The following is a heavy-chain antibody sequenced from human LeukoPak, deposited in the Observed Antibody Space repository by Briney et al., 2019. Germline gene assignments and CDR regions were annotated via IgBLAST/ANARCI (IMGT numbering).Heavy chain of an antibody. CDR1: GGSISYYY. Sequence: SETLSLTCTVSGGSISYYYWSWIRQSPGKGLEWIGYVYYSGTTNYNPSLKSRVTISVDTSKNQFSLQLRSVTAADTAVYYCARDDPQTRVPEGMDVWGQGTTVTVSS. J-gene: IGHJ6*02. CDR2: VYYSGTT. D-gene: IGHD4/OR15-4a*01. CDR3: ARDDPQTRVPEGMDV. V-gene: IGHV4-59*01.